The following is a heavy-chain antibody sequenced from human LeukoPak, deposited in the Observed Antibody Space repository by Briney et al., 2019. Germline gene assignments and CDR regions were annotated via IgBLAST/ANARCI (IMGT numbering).Heavy chain of an antibody. D-gene: IGHD4-17*01. CDR3: ATASRDDYGDYVRGLAFDY. CDR2: FDPEDGET. J-gene: IGHJ4*02. CDR1: GYNLTELS. V-gene: IGHV1-24*01. Sequence: ASVKVSCKVSGYNLTELSMHWVRQAPGKGLEGMGGFDPEDGETIYAQKFQGRVTMTEDTSTDTAYMELRSLRSEDTAVYYCATASRDDYGDYVRGLAFDYWGQGTLVTVSS.